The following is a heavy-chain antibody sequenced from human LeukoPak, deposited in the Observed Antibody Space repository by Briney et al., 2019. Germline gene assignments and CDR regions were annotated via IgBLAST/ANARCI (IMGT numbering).Heavy chain of an antibody. CDR1: GYTFTSYG. V-gene: IGHV1-18*01. CDR2: ISAYNGNT. J-gene: IGHJ3*02. D-gene: IGHD6-13*01. Sequence: ASVKVSCKASGYTFTSYGISWVRQAPGQGLEWMGWISAYNGNTNYAQKLQGRVTMTTDTSTSTAYMELRSLRSDDTAVYYCARGSRSWTHRAGAFDIWGQGTMVTVSS. CDR3: ARGSRSWTHRAGAFDI.